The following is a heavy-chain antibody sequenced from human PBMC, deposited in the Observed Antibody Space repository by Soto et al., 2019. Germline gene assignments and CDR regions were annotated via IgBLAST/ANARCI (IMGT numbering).Heavy chain of an antibody. CDR2: IVVGSGNT. Sequence: QIQLVQFGPEVKKPGTPVKVSCKASGFTFSSSGIHWVRQARGQRLEWIGWIVVGSGNTNYAQKFQESVAITSYVATNTAYMELTSLRPEDTAVYYCAAVFAPTVPYIWFDPWGQGSLVTVSS. CDR1: GFTFSSSG. CDR3: AAVFAPTVPYIWFDP. J-gene: IGHJ5*02. D-gene: IGHD1-1*01. V-gene: IGHV1-58*02.